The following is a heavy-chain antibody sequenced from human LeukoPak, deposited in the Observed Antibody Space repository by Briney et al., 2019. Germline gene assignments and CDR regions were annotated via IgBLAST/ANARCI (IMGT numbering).Heavy chain of an antibody. CDR3: AKGAAWTDYYYYYMDV. D-gene: IGHD2-15*01. J-gene: IGHJ6*03. V-gene: IGHV3-30*02. Sequence: GGSLRLSCAASGFTFSSYGMHWVRQAPGKGLEWVAFIRYDGSNKYYADSVKGQFTISRDNSKNTLYLQMNSLRAEDTAVYYCAKGAAWTDYYYYYMDVWGKGTTVTISS. CDR2: IRYDGSNK. CDR1: GFTFSSYG.